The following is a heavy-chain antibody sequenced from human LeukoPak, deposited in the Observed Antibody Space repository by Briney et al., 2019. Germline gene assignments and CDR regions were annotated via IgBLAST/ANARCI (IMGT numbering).Heavy chain of an antibody. CDR2: IIPIFGTA. V-gene: IGHV1-69*05. CDR3: ARGPGYSYGPGYYYYCMDV. J-gene: IGHJ6*03. Sequence: SLKVSCKASGGTLSSYAISWVRQAPGQGLEWMGGIIPIFGTANYAQKFQGRVTLTTDEPTSTAYMELSSLRSEDTAVYYCARGPGYSYGPGYYYYCMDVWGKGTTVTVSS. D-gene: IGHD5-18*01. CDR1: GGTLSSYA.